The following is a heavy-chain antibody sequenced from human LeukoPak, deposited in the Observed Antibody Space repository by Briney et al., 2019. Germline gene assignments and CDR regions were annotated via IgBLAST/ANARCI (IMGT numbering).Heavy chain of an antibody. CDR1: GFTFSNAW. CDR2: IKSKTDGGTT. Sequence: KTGGSLRLSCAASGFTFSNAWMSWVRQAPGKGLEWVGRIKSKTDGGTTDYAAPVKGRFTISRDDSKNTLYLQMNSLKTEDTAVYYCTTEPGVVVPAAIWLYGMDVWGQGTTVTVSS. J-gene: IGHJ6*02. CDR3: TTEPGVVVPAAIWLYGMDV. V-gene: IGHV3-15*01. D-gene: IGHD2-2*01.